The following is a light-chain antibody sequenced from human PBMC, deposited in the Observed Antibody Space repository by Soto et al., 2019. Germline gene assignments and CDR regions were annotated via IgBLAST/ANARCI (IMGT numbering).Light chain of an antibody. CDR3: QQYGSSPS. CDR1: QSVSSSY. J-gene: IGKJ1*01. V-gene: IGKV3-20*01. Sequence: EIVLTQSPGNLSLSPGERATLSCRASQSVSSSYLAWYQQKPGQAPRLLIYGASSRATGIPDRFSGSGSGTDFTVTISRLEPEDFAVYYCQQYGSSPSFGQGTKVEIK. CDR2: GAS.